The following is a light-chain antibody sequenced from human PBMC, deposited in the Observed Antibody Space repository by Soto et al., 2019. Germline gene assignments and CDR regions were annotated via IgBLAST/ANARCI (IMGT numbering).Light chain of an antibody. Sequence: QSVLTQSPSASGTPGQRVTISCSGSTSNIGSNTVNWYQQFPGTPPKLLTHRNNQRPSGVPDRFSGSKSGTSASLAISGLQSEDEADYYCAAWDDSLNGWVFGGGTKLTVL. V-gene: IGLV1-44*01. J-gene: IGLJ3*02. CDR2: RNN. CDR3: AAWDDSLNGWV. CDR1: TSNIGSNT.